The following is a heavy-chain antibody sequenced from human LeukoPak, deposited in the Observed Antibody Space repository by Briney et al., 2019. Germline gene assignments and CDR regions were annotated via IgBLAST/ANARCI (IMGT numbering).Heavy chain of an antibody. CDR1: GFTFSSYA. CDR2: ISYDGSNK. CDR3: ARDLGIAVACPQSEDGMDV. Sequence: GGSLRLSCAASGFTFSSYAMHWVRQAPGKGLEWVAVISYDGSNKYYADSVKGRFTISRDNSKNTLYLQMNSLRAEDTAVYYCARDLGIAVACPQSEDGMDVWGKGTTVTVSS. D-gene: IGHD6-19*01. J-gene: IGHJ6*04. V-gene: IGHV3-30*04.